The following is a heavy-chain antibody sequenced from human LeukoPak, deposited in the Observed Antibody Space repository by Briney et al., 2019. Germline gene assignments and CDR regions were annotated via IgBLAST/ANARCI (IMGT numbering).Heavy chain of an antibody. CDR2: IKSKTNGGTI. J-gene: IGHJ4*02. CDR1: RCTFSNAW. D-gene: IGHD6-19*01. V-gene: IGHV3-15*01. Sequence: GGSLTLSCTTSRCTFSNAWMSWVRQAPGKGLQWVGHIKSKTNGGTIDYAAPVKGRFTISRDDSKNTLYLQMNNLETDDTAVYYCTTGWEPMSVAFDNWGQGTLVTVSS. CDR3: TTGWEPMSVAFDN.